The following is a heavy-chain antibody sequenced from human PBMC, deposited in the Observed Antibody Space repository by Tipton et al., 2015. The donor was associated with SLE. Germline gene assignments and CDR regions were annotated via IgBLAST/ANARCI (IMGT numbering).Heavy chain of an antibody. J-gene: IGHJ4*02. CDR2: ISSSGSTI. V-gene: IGHV3-48*03. D-gene: IGHD6-6*01. CDR3: ARAPPYSSSVY. Sequence: SLRLSCAASGFTFSSYEMNWVRQAPGKGLEWVSYISSSGSTIYYADSVKGRFTISRDNAKNSLYLQMNSLRAEDTAVYYCARAPPYSSSVYWGQGTLVTVSS. CDR1: GFTFSSYE.